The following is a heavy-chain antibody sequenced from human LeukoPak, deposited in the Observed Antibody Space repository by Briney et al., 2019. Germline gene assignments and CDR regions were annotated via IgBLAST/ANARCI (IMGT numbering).Heavy chain of an antibody. D-gene: IGHD3-10*01. CDR1: GFTFSNYW. Sequence: PGGSLRLSCAASGFTFSNYWMSWVRQGPGKGLEWVANIKEDGSEKHYVDSVKGRFTLSRDNAKNSLYLQMSSLRAEDTAVYYCARVKYYGSGSYQRLFDYWGQGTLVSVCS. V-gene: IGHV3-7*01. CDR3: ARVKYYGSGSYQRLFDY. CDR2: IKEDGSEK. J-gene: IGHJ4*02.